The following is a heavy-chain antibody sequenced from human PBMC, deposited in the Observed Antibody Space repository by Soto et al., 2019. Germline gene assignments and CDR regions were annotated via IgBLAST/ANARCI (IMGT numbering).Heavy chain of an antibody. CDR3: ARPTSGSYAPGY. CDR1: GGTFSSYD. Sequence: GASVKVSCKASGGTFSSYDINWVRQATGQGLEWMGWMNPNSGNTGYAQKFQGRVTMTRSTSISTAYMELSSLRSEDTAVYYCARPTSGSYAPGYWGQGTLVTVSS. D-gene: IGHD1-26*01. CDR2: MNPNSGNT. V-gene: IGHV1-8*01. J-gene: IGHJ4*02.